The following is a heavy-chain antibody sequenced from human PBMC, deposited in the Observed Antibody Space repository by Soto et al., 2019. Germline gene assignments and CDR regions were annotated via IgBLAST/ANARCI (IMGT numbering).Heavy chain of an antibody. V-gene: IGHV1-18*04. J-gene: IGHJ6*01. Sequence: QVQLVQSVAEVKKPGASVKVSCKTSGYTFTSYGIYWVRQAPGQGLEWLAWISGYSGNTNYAQELQGRVTLTTDTSTSTAYMEMSRLRSDDTAVYYCARGSSRWYFDYYGMDVW. CDR2: ISGYSGNT. CDR1: GYTFTSYG. CDR3: ARGSSRWYFDYYGMDV. D-gene: IGHD6-13*01.